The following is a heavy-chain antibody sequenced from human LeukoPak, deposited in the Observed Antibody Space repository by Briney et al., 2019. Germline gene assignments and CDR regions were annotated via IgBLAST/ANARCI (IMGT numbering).Heavy chain of an antibody. J-gene: IGHJ4*02. Sequence: GRSLRLSCAASGFTFSSYGMHWVRQAPGKGLEWGAVISYDGSNKYYADSVKGRFTISRDNSKNTLYLQMNRLRAEDTAVYYCYSSGWPYFDYWGQGTLVTVSS. CDR3: YSSGWPYFDY. CDR2: ISYDGSNK. V-gene: IGHV3-30*03. D-gene: IGHD6-19*01. CDR1: GFTFSSYG.